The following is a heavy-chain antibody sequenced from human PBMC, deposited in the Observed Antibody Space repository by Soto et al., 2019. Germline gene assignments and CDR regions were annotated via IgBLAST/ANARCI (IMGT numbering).Heavy chain of an antibody. CDR1: GFTFSGYW. Sequence: EVQLVESGGGLVQPGGSLRLSCAASGFTFSGYWMHWVRQAPGKGLVWVSAISGSGGSTYYADSVKGRFTISRDNSKNTLYLQMNSLRAEDTAVYYCAKAGYGPYFDYWGQGTLVTVSS. J-gene: IGHJ4*02. CDR2: ISGSGGST. V-gene: IGHV3-23*04. D-gene: IGHD5-12*01. CDR3: AKAGYGPYFDY.